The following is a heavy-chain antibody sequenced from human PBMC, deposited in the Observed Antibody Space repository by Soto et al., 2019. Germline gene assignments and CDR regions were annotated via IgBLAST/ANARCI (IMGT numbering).Heavy chain of an antibody. J-gene: IGHJ5*02. CDR1: GGSFSGYY. Sequence: QVQLQQWGAGLLKPSETLSLTCAVYGGSFSGYYWSWIRQPPGKGLEWIGESNHSGSPNYNPSLKSRVTISVDPSKNQFSLTRSSVTAADTAVYYCARGRRSIAAGRLRFDPWGQGTLVTVSS. D-gene: IGHD6-13*01. CDR3: ARGRRSIAAGRLRFDP. V-gene: IGHV4-34*01. CDR2: SNHSGSP.